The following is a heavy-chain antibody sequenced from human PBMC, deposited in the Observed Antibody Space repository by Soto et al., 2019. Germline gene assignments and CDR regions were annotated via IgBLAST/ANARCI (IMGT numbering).Heavy chain of an antibody. CDR2: IYYSGST. D-gene: IGHD5-18*01. V-gene: IGHV4-30-4*01. CDR3: ARASKVVTDV. J-gene: IGHJ6*02. Sequence: SETLSLTCTVSGRSISSGDYYWSWIRQPPGKGLEWIGYIYYSGSTYYNPSLKSRVTISVDTSKNQFSLKLSSVTAADTAVYYCARASKVVTDVCGQGTTVTVSS. CDR1: GRSISSGDYY.